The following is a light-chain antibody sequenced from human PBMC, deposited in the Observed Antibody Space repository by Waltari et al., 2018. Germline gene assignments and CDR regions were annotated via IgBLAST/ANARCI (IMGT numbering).Light chain of an antibody. CDR1: QSLTKRD. V-gene: IGKV3-20*01. CDR2: GAS. Sequence: VLTQSPGTLSLSPGESATLSGRASQSLTKRDVAWYQQKPGQAPRLVIYGASSRAAGIADRFSGSESGTDFTLTISRLEPEDFAVYYCQQYGSSIMYTFGQGTKLEIK. J-gene: IGKJ2*01. CDR3: QQYGSSIMYT.